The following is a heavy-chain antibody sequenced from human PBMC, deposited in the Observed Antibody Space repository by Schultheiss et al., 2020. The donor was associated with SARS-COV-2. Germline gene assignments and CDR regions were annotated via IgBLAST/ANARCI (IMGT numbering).Heavy chain of an antibody. CDR2: ISYDGRNK. Sequence: GGPLRLSCVASGFTLNNFGMHWVRQAPGKGLEWVAVISYDGRNKFYGDSAKGRFTISRDTSKNTLYLQINSLRAEDTAVYYCARDQLRFLEWLSTGIVYYYGMDVWGQGTTVTVSS. CDR3: ARDQLRFLEWLSTGIVYYYGMDV. V-gene: IGHV3-30*03. J-gene: IGHJ6*02. CDR1: GFTLNNFG. D-gene: IGHD3-3*01.